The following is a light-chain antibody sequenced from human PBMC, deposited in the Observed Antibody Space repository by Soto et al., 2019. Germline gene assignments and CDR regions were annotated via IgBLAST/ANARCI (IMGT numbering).Light chain of an antibody. Sequence: ILFTLVPSTLSLSPGEKGTLSFVASQSVSSYLAWYQQKPGQAPRLLIYDASNRATGIPARFSGSGSGTDFTLTISSLEPEDVAVYYCQQYHSDPITFGQGTRLEIK. CDR3: QQYHSDPIT. CDR1: QSVSSY. CDR2: DAS. J-gene: IGKJ5*01. V-gene: IGKV3-11*01.